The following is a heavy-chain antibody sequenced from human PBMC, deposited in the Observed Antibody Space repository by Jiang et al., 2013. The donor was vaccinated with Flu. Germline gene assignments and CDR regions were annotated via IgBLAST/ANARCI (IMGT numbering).Heavy chain of an antibody. Sequence: YAMHWVRQAPGKGLEWVAVISYDGSNKYYADSVKGRFTISRDNSKNTLYLQMNSLRAEDTAVYYCASTDFYGDYYFDYWGQGTLVTVSS. CDR3: ASTDFYGDYYFDY. V-gene: IGHV3-30*04. CDR2: ISYDGSNK. D-gene: IGHD4-17*01. J-gene: IGHJ4*02. CDR1: YA.